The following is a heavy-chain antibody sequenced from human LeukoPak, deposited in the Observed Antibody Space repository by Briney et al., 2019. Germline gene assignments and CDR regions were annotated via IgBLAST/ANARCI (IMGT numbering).Heavy chain of an antibody. Sequence: ASVKVSCKASGYTFTNYGITWVRQAPGQGLEWMGWISAYYANTNYAQKFQGRVTMTTDTSTSTVYMELRSLRSDDTAIYYCARTDYDILTGARMDVWGKGTTVTVSS. CDR3: ARTDYDILTGARMDV. V-gene: IGHV1-18*04. D-gene: IGHD3-9*01. CDR2: ISAYYANT. CDR1: GYTFTNYG. J-gene: IGHJ6*04.